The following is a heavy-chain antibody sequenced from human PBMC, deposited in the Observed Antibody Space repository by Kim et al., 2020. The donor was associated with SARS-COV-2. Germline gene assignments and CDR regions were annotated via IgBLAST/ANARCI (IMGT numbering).Heavy chain of an antibody. CDR3: AREVVGATTWANWYFDL. J-gene: IGHJ2*01. V-gene: IGHV4-59*01. D-gene: IGHD1-26*01. Sequence: LRSRVTISVDTSKNQFSLKLSSVTAADTAVYYCAREVVGATTWANWYFDLWGRGTLVTVSS.